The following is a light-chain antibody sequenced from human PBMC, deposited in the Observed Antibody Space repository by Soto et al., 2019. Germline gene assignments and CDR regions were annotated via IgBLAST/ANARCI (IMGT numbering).Light chain of an antibody. CDR1: SSDVGGYNY. CDR2: EVT. CDR3: SSYEGSNNWG. V-gene: IGLV2-8*01. Sequence: QSALTQPPSASGSPGQSVTISCTGTSSDVGGYNYVSWYQQHPGKAPKLMIYEVTKRPSGVPDRFSGSKSGNTASLTVSGLQAEDEPDYYCSSYEGSNNWGFGTGTKVTV. J-gene: IGLJ1*01.